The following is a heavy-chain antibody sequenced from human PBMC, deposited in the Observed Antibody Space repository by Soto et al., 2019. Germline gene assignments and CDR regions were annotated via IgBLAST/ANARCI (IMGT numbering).Heavy chain of an antibody. Sequence: PGGSLRLSCAASGFTFSSYAMHWVRQAPGKGLEWVAVISYDRSNKYYADSVKGRFTISRDNSKNTLYLQMNSLRAEDTAVYYCARDGGVVSYYYGMDVWGQGTTVTVSS. V-gene: IGHV3-30-3*01. CDR3: ARDGGVVSYYYGMDV. D-gene: IGHD3-22*01. J-gene: IGHJ6*02. CDR1: GFTFSSYA. CDR2: ISYDRSNK.